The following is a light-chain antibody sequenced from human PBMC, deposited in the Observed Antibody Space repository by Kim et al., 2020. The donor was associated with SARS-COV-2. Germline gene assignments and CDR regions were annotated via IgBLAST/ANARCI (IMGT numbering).Light chain of an antibody. J-gene: IGKJ5*01. CDR2: DAS. CDR3: QQRSSWPIT. V-gene: IGKV3-11*01. CDR1: QSVSSY. Sequence: LSPGERAPLSCRASQSVSSYLAWYQQKPGQAPRLLIYDASNRATGIPARFSGSASGTDFTLTISSLEPEDFAVYYCQQRSSWPITFGQGTRLEIK.